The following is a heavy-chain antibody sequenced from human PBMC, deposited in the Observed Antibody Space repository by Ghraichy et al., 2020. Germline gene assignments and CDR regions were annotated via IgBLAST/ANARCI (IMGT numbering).Heavy chain of an antibody. Sequence: SETLSLTCTVSGGSISSYYWSWIRQPPGKGLEWIGYIHYSGTTSYSPSLKSRVILSVDTSKNQFSLKLTSVTSADTAVYYCATTLFWGQGILVTVSS. J-gene: IGHJ4*02. V-gene: IGHV4-59*01. D-gene: IGHD3-9*01. CDR3: ATTLF. CDR1: GGSISSYY. CDR2: IHYSGTT.